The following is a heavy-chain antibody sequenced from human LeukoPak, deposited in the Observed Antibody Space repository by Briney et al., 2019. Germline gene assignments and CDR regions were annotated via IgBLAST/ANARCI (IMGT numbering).Heavy chain of an antibody. CDR1: GFTFSSYW. V-gene: IGHV3-21*01. D-gene: IGHD3-10*01. J-gene: IGHJ4*02. CDR2: ISSSHNNI. CDR3: VRDRSPGYFDY. Sequence: GGPLRLSCAASGFTFSSYWMSWVRQAPGKGLDWVSSISSSHNNIYYADSVKGRFSISRDNAKNSLFLQMNSLRAEDTAVYYCVRDRSPGYFDYWGQGTLVTVFS.